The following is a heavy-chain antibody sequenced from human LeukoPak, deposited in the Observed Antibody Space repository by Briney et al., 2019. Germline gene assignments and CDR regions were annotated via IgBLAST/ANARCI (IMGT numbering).Heavy chain of an antibody. Sequence: SETLSLTCTVSGGSISSYYWSWIRQPPGKGLEWIGYIYYSGSTNYNPSLKSRVTISVDTSKNQFSLKLSSVTAADTVVYYCARGGIAASYWGQGTLVTVSS. D-gene: IGHD6-13*01. J-gene: IGHJ4*02. CDR2: IYYSGST. V-gene: IGHV4-59*01. CDR3: ARGGIAASY. CDR1: GGSISSYY.